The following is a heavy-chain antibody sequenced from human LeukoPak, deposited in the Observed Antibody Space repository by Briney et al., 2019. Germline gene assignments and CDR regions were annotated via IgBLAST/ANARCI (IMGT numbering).Heavy chain of an antibody. CDR1: GFTFSGYS. CDR3: AREVSEGFDF. D-gene: IGHD3-22*01. Sequence: GGSLRLSCTASGFTFSGYSMNWIRQAPGKGLEWVSSFGARSTSVYHAGSVKGRFAISRDNAKNSLHLQMNSLRAEDTALYYCAREVSEGFDFWGQGTLVTVSS. J-gene: IGHJ4*02. V-gene: IGHV3-21*01. CDR2: FGARSTSV.